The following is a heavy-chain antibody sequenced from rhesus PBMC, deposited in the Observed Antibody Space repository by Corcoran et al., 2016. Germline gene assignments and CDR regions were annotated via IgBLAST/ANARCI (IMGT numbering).Heavy chain of an antibody. J-gene: IGHJ4*01. Sequence: QLQLQESGPGLVKPSETLSVTCAVSGGSISSSYWSWIRQAPGKGLEWFGYIYGSGSSTNYNPSLTSRVTLSVDTSKNQLSLKLSSVTTADTAVYYCARASGYSSSYTFDYWGQGVLVTVSS. D-gene: IGHD6-43*01. CDR3: ARASGYSSSYTFDY. CDR2: IYGSGSST. CDR1: GGSISSSY. V-gene: IGHV4-169*01.